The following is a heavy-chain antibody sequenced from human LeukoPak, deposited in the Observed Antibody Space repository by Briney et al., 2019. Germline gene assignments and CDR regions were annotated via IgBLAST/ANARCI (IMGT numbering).Heavy chain of an antibody. CDR2: IIPILGIA. CDR1: GGTFSSYA. CDR3: ARVSKYYYDSSGYGY. V-gene: IGHV1-69*04. D-gene: IGHD3-22*01. J-gene: IGHJ4*02. Sequence: SVKVSCKASGGTFSSYAISWVRQAPGQGLEWMGRIIPILGIANYAQKFQGRVMITADKSTSTAYMELSSLRSDDTAVYYCARVSKYYYDSSGYGYWGQGTLVTVSS.